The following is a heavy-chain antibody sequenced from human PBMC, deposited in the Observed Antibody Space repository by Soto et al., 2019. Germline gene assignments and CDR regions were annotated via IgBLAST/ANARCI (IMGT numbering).Heavy chain of an antibody. CDR1: GFTFSSYA. CDR2: STGSGGST. J-gene: IGHJ4*02. D-gene: IGHD3-10*01. CDR3: AKGGMVRGGTERLQDY. V-gene: IGHV3-23*01. Sequence: EVQLLESGGGLVQPGGSLRLSCATSGFTFSSYAMSWVRQAPGEGLEWVSTSTGSGGSTYYADSVKGRFTISRDNSKNTGYLQVNSRRAEETAVYYWAKGGMVRGGTERLQDYWGQGTLVTVSS.